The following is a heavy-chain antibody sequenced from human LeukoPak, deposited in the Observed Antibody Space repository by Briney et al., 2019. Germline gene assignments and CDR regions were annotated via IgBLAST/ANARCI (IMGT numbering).Heavy chain of an antibody. CDR3: ARGGIVDAGPFDY. CDR2: INPTGGAT. Sequence: ASVKVSCKASGYTFTRYYVHWVRQAPGQGLEWMGIINPTGGATHYAQKFEGRVTMTRDTSTSTVYMELSSLRSEDTAVYYCARGGIVDAGPFDYWGQGTQVTVSS. V-gene: IGHV1-46*01. CDR1: GYTFTRYY. D-gene: IGHD6-13*01. J-gene: IGHJ4*02.